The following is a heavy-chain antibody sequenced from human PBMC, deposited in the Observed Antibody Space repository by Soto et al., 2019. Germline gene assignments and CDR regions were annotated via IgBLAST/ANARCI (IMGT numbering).Heavy chain of an antibody. Sequence: EVQLLESGGGVVQPGGSLRLSCAASGFTFSAYAMTWVHQAPGKGLEWVSVISGSAGATYYADSVKGRFTISRDNSKNTLYLQMNSLRAEDTAVYYCARQHYSTTWYLNYWGQGTLVTVSS. CDR1: GFTFSAYA. CDR3: ARQHYSTTWYLNY. D-gene: IGHD6-13*01. CDR2: ISGSAGAT. J-gene: IGHJ4*02. V-gene: IGHV3-23*01.